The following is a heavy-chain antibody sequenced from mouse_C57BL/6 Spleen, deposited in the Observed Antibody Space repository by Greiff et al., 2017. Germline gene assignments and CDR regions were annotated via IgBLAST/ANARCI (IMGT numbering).Heavy chain of an antibody. Sequence: EVKLMESGGGLVKPGGSLKLSCAASGFTFSSYAMSWVRQTPEKRLEWVATISDGGSYTNYPDNVKGRFTISRDKAKNNLYLQMSHLKSEDTAVYYCAREGDGVFDYWGQGTTLTVSS. D-gene: IGHD3-3*01. V-gene: IGHV5-4*01. CDR1: GFTFSSYA. CDR3: AREGDGVFDY. J-gene: IGHJ2*01. CDR2: ISDGGSYT.